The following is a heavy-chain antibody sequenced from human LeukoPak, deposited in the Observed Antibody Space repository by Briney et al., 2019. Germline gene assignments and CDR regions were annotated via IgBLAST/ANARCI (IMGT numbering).Heavy chain of an antibody. Sequence: GGSLRLSCTPSGFTFSNYAMHWVRHAPGKGVVWVADISYDGGNKPYADSVKGRFTISRDNSKNTLYLQMNSLRAEDTAVYFGARDLSGDLRGYFVYWGQGTLVTVSS. CDR1: GFTFSNYA. D-gene: IGHD4-17*01. CDR2: ISYDGGNK. J-gene: IGHJ4*02. CDR3: ARDLSGDLRGYFVY. V-gene: IGHV3-30*04.